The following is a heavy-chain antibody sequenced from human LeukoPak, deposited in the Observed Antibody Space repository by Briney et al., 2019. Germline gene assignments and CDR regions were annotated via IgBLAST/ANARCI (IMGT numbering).Heavy chain of an antibody. CDR1: GYTFTSYG. J-gene: IGHJ4*02. D-gene: IGHD6-19*01. V-gene: IGHV1-18*01. CDR2: ISAYSGNT. CDR3: ARDQLPGYSSGCPGY. Sequence: GASVKVSCKASGYTFTSYGISWVRQAPGQGLEWMGWISAYSGNTNYAQKLQGRVTMTTDTSTSTAYMELRSLRSDDTAVYYCARDQLPGYSSGCPGYWGQGTLVTVSS.